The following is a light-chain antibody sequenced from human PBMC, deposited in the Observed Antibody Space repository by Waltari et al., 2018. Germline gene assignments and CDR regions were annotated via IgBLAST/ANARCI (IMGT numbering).Light chain of an antibody. Sequence: SSELTQDPAVSVALGHTVRIKCHGDILRSYYAGWYQQKPGQSTIRVIYSKNNRPSGIPDRVSGSSDGNTASLTITVAQAEDEADYFCNCRGSSDNLVFFGGGTRLTVL. CDR1: ILRSYY. V-gene: IGLV3-19*01. CDR3: NCRGSSDNLVF. CDR2: SKN. J-gene: IGLJ2*01.